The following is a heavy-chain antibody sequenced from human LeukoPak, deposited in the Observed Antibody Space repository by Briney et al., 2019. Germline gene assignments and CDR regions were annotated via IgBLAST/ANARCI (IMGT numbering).Heavy chain of an antibody. D-gene: IGHD3-10*01. CDR1: GASTIAYY. V-gene: IGHV4-59*12. Sequence: SETLSLTCSVSGASTIAYYWSWIRQPPGKGLEWIGYIYYSGSTYYTPSLKSRLTISVDTSRNQFSLKLSSVTAADTAVYYCARGHYYGSGTYHFDSWGQGTLVTVSS. J-gene: IGHJ4*02. CDR3: ARGHYYGSGTYHFDS. CDR2: IYYSGST.